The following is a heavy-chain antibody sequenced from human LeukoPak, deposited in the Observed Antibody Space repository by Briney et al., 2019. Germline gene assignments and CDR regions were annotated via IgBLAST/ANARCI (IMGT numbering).Heavy chain of an antibody. Sequence: GGSLRLSCEASGFSFTTYAMSWVRQAPGKGLEWVSGISGDGGSTYYTDSVKGRVTISRDNSKNTVYLQMSSLRAEDTAVYHCARDQPNVGGAFDIWGQGTMVTVSS. CDR3: ARDQPNVGGAFDI. V-gene: IGHV3-23*01. CDR2: ISGDGGST. D-gene: IGHD1-26*01. CDR1: GFSFTTYA. J-gene: IGHJ3*02.